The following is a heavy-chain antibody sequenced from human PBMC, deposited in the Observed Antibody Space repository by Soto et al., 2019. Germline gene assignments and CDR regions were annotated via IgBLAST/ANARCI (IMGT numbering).Heavy chain of an antibody. J-gene: IGHJ4*02. V-gene: IGHV1-58*01. CDR3: ATANTTSPFDD. CDR1: GFTFADSA. D-gene: IGHD1-26*01. CDR2: IIVDSGNT. Sequence: SVKVSGKASGFTFADSAVQWVRQARGQSLEWIGRIIVDSGNTKSAEKFTERVSMSWDMSTSTAFMELRSLSSDDTAVYYCATANTTSPFDDWGLGTLVAVSS.